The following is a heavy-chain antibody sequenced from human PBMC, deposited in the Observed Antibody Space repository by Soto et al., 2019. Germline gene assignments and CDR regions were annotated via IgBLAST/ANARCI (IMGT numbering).Heavy chain of an antibody. Sequence: PSETLSLTCTISGGSISVYYWSWIRQPPGQALEWIGYIYDSGSPYYNPSLSIRVIISADTSKNQVSLKLTSATAADTAVYYCARGVGSSPPRYWGREPLVTVSS. CDR1: GGSISVYY. CDR2: IYDSGSP. D-gene: IGHD1-26*01. J-gene: IGHJ4*02. V-gene: IGHV4-59*01. CDR3: ARGVGSSPPRY.